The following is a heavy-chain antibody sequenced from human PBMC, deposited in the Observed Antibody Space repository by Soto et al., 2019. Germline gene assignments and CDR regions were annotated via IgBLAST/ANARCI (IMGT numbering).Heavy chain of an antibody. CDR2: INRDGSST. CDR3: ARDSYYDSTYYGMDV. Sequence: PGGSLRLSCAASGFTFSSYWMHWVRQAPGKGLVWVSRINRDGSSTSYADSVKGRFTISRDNAKNTLYLQMNSLRAEDTAVYFRARDSYYDSTYYGMDVWGQGTTVTVSS. CDR1: GFTFSSYW. D-gene: IGHD3-22*01. V-gene: IGHV3-74*01. J-gene: IGHJ6*02.